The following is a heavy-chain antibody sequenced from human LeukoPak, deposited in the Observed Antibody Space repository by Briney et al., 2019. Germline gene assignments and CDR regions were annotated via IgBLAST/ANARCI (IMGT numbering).Heavy chain of an antibody. CDR2: INPNSGGT. Sequence: ASVKVSCKPSEYIFTDDYMHWVRQTPGQGLEWMGWINPNSGGTRYPQKFQGRVTMTRDTAISTGYMELSGLRSDDTAVYYCAKSISRITIFGVLIRGFDYWGQGTLVTVSS. V-gene: IGHV1-2*02. CDR3: AKSISRITIFGVLIRGFDY. D-gene: IGHD3-3*01. CDR1: EYIFTDDY. J-gene: IGHJ4*02.